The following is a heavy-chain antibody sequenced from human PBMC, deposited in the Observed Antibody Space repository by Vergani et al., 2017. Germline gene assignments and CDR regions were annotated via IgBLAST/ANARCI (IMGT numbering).Heavy chain of an antibody. Sequence: QVQLVESGGGVVQRGGSLRLSCATSGFTLCNYDMQWIRQGPGKGLEFVAFIQFDGSNQYYADSVKGRFTLSRNFSKNTLYLQMNSLRTDDTATYYCAKHFRGWGNDYWGQGAQVIVSS. D-gene: IGHD3-16*01. J-gene: IGHJ4*02. CDR3: AKHFRGWGNDY. CDR1: GFTLCNYD. CDR2: IQFDGSNQ. V-gene: IGHV3-30*02.